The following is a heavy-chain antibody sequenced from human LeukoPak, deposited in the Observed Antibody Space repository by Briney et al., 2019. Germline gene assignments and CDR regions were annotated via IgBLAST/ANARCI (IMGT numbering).Heavy chain of an antibody. Sequence: SVKVSCKASGGTFSSYAISWVRQAPGQGLEWMGWIIPIFGKANYAQKFQGRVTITADESMSTAYMELSSLRSEDTAVYYCARGPDYYWYFDLWGRGTLVTVSS. D-gene: IGHD4-11*01. CDR1: GGTFSSYA. CDR3: ARGPDYYWYFDL. J-gene: IGHJ2*01. CDR2: IIPIFGKA. V-gene: IGHV1-69*13.